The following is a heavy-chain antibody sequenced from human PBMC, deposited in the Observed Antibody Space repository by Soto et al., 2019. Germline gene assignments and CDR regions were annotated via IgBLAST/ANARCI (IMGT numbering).Heavy chain of an antibody. J-gene: IGHJ4*01. Sequence: PGGSLRLSCAASGFTFSNAWINWVRQAPGKGLEWGGRIKSKTDGGTTDFAAPVKGRFAISRDDSKNIVYLQMNSLTTEDTGINDRTTDAHSAKIEVGLDNWGHGTRVTVSS. V-gene: IGHV3-15*07. CDR1: GFTFSNAW. CDR2: IKSKTDGGTT. D-gene: IGHD3-22*01. CDR3: TTDAHSAKIEVGLDN.